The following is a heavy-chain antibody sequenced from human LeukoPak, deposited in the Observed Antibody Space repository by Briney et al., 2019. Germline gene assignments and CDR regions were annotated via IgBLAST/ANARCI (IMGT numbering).Heavy chain of an antibody. Sequence: GASVKVSCKASGGAFSSYAISWVRQAPGQGLEWMGGIIPIFGTANYAQKFQGRVTMTRDTSTSTVYMELSSLRSEDTAVYYCARSSSWKPFDYWGQGTLVTVSS. CDR2: IIPIFGTA. J-gene: IGHJ4*02. CDR1: GGAFSSYA. CDR3: ARSSSWKPFDY. D-gene: IGHD6-13*01. V-gene: IGHV1-69*05.